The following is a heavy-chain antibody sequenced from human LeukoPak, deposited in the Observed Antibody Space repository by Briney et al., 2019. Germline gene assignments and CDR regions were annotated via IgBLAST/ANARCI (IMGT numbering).Heavy chain of an antibody. CDR1: GGTFSSYA. V-gene: IGHV1-46*01. Sequence: ASVKVSCKASGGTFSSYAISWVRQAPGQGLEWMGIINPSGGSTSYAQKFQGRVTMTRDTSTSTVYMELSSLRSEDTAVYYCARDQEDTAMVDYYYYYMDVWGKGTTVTVSS. CDR3: ARDQEDTAMVDYYYYYMDV. CDR2: INPSGGST. J-gene: IGHJ6*03. D-gene: IGHD5-18*01.